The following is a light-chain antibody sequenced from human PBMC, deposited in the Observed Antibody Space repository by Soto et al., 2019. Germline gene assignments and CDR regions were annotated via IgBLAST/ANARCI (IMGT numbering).Light chain of an antibody. CDR2: LGS. CDR1: QSLLDSNGYNC. CDR3: MQSLHTPLT. Sequence: IVMTQSPLSLPVTPGEPASISCRSSQSLLDSNGYNCLEWYLQKPGQSPQLLIYLGSNRASGVPDRYSGSGSGTDFTLKISRVEAEDVGVYYCMQSLHTPLTFGQGTKVEIK. V-gene: IGKV2-28*01. J-gene: IGKJ1*01.